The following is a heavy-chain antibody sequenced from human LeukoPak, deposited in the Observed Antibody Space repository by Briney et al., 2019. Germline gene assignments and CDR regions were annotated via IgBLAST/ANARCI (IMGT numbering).Heavy chain of an antibody. CDR1: GFTFDDYA. V-gene: IGHV3-9*01. Sequence: GGSLRLSCAASGFTFDDYAMHWVRQAPGKGLEWVSGISWNSGSIGYADSVEGRFTISRDNAKNSLYLQMDSLRAEDTALYYCAKDLSRAGYYDSSNILGYFDYWGQGTLVTVSS. CDR3: AKDLSRAGYYDSSNILGYFDY. J-gene: IGHJ4*02. D-gene: IGHD3-22*01. CDR2: ISWNSGSI.